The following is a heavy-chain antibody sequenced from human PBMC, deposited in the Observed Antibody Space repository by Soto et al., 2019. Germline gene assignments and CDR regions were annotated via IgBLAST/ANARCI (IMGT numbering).Heavy chain of an antibody. J-gene: IGHJ4*02. V-gene: IGHV3-30*18. CDR1: GFTFSSYG. CDR2: ISYDGSNK. Sequence: GGSLRLSCAASGFTFSSYGMHWVRQAPGKGLEWVAVISYDGSNKYYADSVKGRFTISRDNSKNTLYLQMNSLRAEDTAVYYCAKDLYYYDSSGPYYFDYWGQGTLVTVSS. CDR3: AKDLYYYDSSGPYYFDY. D-gene: IGHD3-22*01.